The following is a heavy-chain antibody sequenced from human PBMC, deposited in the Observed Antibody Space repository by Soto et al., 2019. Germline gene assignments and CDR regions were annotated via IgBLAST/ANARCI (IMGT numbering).Heavy chain of an antibody. Sequence: GGSLRLSCAASGFTFSSYAMSWVRQAPGKGLEWVSAISGSGGSTYYADSVKGRLTISRDNSKNTLYLQMNSLRAEDTAVYYCAKTPMTTVTTDLDYWGQGTLVTVSS. CDR2: ISGSGGST. CDR3: AKTPMTTVTTDLDY. J-gene: IGHJ4*02. D-gene: IGHD4-17*01. V-gene: IGHV3-23*01. CDR1: GFTFSSYA.